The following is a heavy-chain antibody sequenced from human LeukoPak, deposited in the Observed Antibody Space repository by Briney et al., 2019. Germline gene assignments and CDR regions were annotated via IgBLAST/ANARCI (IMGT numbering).Heavy chain of an antibody. CDR2: ISGSGGST. CDR3: ANLPDLRYFDCNDY. D-gene: IGHD3-9*01. V-gene: IGHV3-23*01. J-gene: IGHJ4*02. CDR1: GFTFSSYA. Sequence: GGSLGLSCAASGFTFSSYAMSWVRQAPGKGLEWVSAISGSGGSTYYADSVKGRFTISRDNSKNTLYLQMNSLRAEDTAVYYCANLPDLRYFDCNDYWGQGTLVTVSS.